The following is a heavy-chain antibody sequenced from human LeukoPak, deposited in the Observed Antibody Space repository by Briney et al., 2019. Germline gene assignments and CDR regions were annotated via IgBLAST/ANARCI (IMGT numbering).Heavy chain of an antibody. CDR2: ISYDGSNK. V-gene: IGHV3-30-3*01. CDR1: GFTLSSHA. J-gene: IGHJ2*01. Sequence: GGSLRLSCAASGFTLSSHAMHWVRQAPGKGLEWVAFISYDGSNKNYADSVKGRFTISRDNSKNTVYLQMNSLRGEDTAVYYCARPQPGAHWYFDLWGRGTLVTVSS. D-gene: IGHD1-14*01. CDR3: ARPQPGAHWYFDL.